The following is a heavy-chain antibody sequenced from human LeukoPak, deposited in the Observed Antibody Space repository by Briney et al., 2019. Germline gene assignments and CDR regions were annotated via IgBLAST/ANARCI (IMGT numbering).Heavy chain of an antibody. V-gene: IGHV4-38-2*02. CDR3: ARDGGSWAPSDAFDI. D-gene: IGHD2-15*01. J-gene: IGHJ3*02. CDR1: GYSISSGYY. CDR2: IYHSGST. Sequence: SETLSLTCTVSGYSISSGYYWGWIRQPPGKGLEWIGSIYHSGSTYYNPSLKSRVTISVDTSKNQFSLKLSSVTAADTAVYYCARDGGSWAPSDAFDIWGQGTMVTVSS.